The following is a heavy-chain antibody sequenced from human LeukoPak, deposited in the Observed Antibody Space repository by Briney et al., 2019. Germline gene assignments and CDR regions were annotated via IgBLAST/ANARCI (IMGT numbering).Heavy chain of an antibody. J-gene: IGHJ4*02. D-gene: IGHD3-22*01. CDR3: ARDLVPPNYYDSSGYYPNFDY. CDR1: GYTFTSYG. CDR2: ISAYNGNT. Sequence: ASVKVSCKASGYTFTSYGISWVRQAPGQGLEWMGWISAYNGNTNYAQKLQGRVTMTTGTSTSTAYMELRSLRSDDTAVYYCARDLVPPNYYDSSGYYPNFDYWSQGTLVTVSS. V-gene: IGHV1-18*01.